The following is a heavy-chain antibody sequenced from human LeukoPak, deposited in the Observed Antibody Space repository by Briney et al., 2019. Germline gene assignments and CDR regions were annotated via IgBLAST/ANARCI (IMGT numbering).Heavy chain of an antibody. CDR1: GYSISCGYY. V-gene: IGHV4-38-2*01. J-gene: IGHJ4*02. CDR2: IYHSGST. Sequence: SETLSLTCAVSGYSISCGYYWGWIRQPPGKGLEWIGRIYHSGSTYSNPSLKSLVTITVEPSKNQFSLKLSSVTAADTAVYYCARLDIVVVPAAIEYWGQGTLVTVSS. CDR3: ARLDIVVVPAAIEY. D-gene: IGHD2-2*02.